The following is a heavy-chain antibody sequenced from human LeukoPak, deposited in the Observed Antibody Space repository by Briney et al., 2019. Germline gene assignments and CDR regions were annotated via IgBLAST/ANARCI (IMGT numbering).Heavy chain of an antibody. CDR3: ARDGGRFPYYDSSGVSDY. J-gene: IGHJ4*02. D-gene: IGHD3-22*01. V-gene: IGHV3-30*19. CDR1: GFTFSSYG. Sequence: PGGSLRLSCAASGFTFSSYGMHWVRQAPGKGLEWVAVISYDGSNKYYADSVKGRFTISRDNSKNTLYLQMNSLRAEDTAVYYCARDGGRFPYYDSSGVSDYWGQGTLVTVSS. CDR2: ISYDGSNK.